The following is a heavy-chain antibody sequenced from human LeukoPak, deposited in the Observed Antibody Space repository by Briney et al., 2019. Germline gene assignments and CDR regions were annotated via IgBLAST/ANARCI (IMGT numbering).Heavy chain of an antibody. V-gene: IGHV4-39*07. Sequence: TSETLSLTCNVSGDSISNNYYYWGWIRQSPGKGLEWIGSIYYSGSAYYNPSLKSRVTISVDTSENQFSLKVNSVTVADTAVYFCARALYYYGSEYFDYWGQGTLVTVSS. CDR1: GDSISNNYYY. CDR3: ARALYYYGSEYFDY. D-gene: IGHD3-10*01. CDR2: IYYSGSA. J-gene: IGHJ4*02.